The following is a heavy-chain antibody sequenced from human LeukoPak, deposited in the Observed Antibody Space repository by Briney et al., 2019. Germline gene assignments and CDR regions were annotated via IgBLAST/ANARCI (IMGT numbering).Heavy chain of an antibody. Sequence: PSETLSLTCAVYGGSFSGGASFSGYYWSWIRQSPGRGLEWIGETNPSGSTNYNPSLKSRVTISGDTSKNQFSLKLSSVTAADTAVYYCARDYDIGYAGYWGQGTLVTVSS. CDR1: GGSFSGGASFSGYY. CDR2: TNPSGST. D-gene: IGHD3-16*01. CDR3: ARDYDIGYAGY. J-gene: IGHJ4*02. V-gene: IGHV4-34*01.